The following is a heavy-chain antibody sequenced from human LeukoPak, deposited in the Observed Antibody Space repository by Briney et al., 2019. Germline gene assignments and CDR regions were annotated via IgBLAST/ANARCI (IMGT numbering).Heavy chain of an antibody. Sequence: GASVKVSCKASGGTFSSYAISWVRQAPGQGLEWMGGIIPIFGTANYAQKFQGRVTITADESTSTAYMELSSLRSEDTAVYYCARAIRGGSYLRVDYWGQGTLVTVSS. J-gene: IGHJ4*02. CDR1: GGTFSSYA. V-gene: IGHV1-69*13. CDR2: IIPIFGTA. CDR3: ARAIRGGSYLRVDY. D-gene: IGHD1-26*01.